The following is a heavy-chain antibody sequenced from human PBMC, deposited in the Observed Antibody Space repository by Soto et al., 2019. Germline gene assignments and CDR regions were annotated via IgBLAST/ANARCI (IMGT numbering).Heavy chain of an antibody. Sequence: SETLSLTCTVSGGSISSGGYYWSWIRQHPGKGLEWIGYIYYSGSTYYNPSLKSRVTISVDTSKNQFSLKLSSVTAADTAVYYCARDNRLGSPNWFDPWGQGTLVTVSS. CDR2: IYYSGST. CDR3: ARDNRLGSPNWFDP. J-gene: IGHJ5*02. V-gene: IGHV4-31*03. CDR1: GGSISSGGYY. D-gene: IGHD2-15*01.